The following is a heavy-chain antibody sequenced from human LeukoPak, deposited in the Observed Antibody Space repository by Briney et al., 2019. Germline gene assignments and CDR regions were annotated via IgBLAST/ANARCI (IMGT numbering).Heavy chain of an antibody. Sequence: QPGGSLRLSCAASGFTFSSYAMHWVRQAPGKGLEWVAVISYDGSNKYYADSVKGRFTISRDNSKNTLYLQMNSLRAEDTAVYYCAKPHGPYSSSWFDYWGQGTLVTVSS. D-gene: IGHD6-13*01. V-gene: IGHV3-30-3*02. CDR3: AKPHGPYSSSWFDY. J-gene: IGHJ4*02. CDR1: GFTFSSYA. CDR2: ISYDGSNK.